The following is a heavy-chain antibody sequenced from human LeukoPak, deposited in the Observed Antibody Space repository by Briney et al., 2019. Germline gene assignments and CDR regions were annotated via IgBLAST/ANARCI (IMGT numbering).Heavy chain of an antibody. CDR2: IYSGGST. J-gene: IGHJ4*02. V-gene: IGHV3-66*01. D-gene: IGHD3-10*02. CDR3: ATPGLFGELPVDY. Sequence: PGGSLRLSCAASGFTVSSNYMSWVRQAPGKGLEWVSVIYSGGSTYYADSVKGRFTISRDNSKNTLYLQMYSLRAEDTAVYYCATPGLFGELPVDYWGQGTLVTVSS. CDR1: GFTVSSNY.